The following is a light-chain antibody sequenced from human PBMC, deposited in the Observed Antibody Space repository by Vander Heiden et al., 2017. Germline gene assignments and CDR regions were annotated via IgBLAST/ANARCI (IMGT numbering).Light chain of an antibody. J-gene: IGKJ3*01. V-gene: IGKV1-39*01. Sequence: DIQMTQSPSSLSASVGDRVTITCRASQSSSSYLNWYQQKPGKAPKLLIDAASSLQSGVPSRCSGSGSGTDFTLTISSLQPEDFATYYCQQSYSTPVTFGPGTKVDIK. CDR2: AAS. CDR3: QQSYSTPVT. CDR1: QSSSSY.